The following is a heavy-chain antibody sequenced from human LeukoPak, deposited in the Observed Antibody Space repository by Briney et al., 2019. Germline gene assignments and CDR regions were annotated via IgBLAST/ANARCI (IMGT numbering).Heavy chain of an antibody. V-gene: IGHV1-69*05. CDR3: ARAGGSWGDY. J-gene: IGHJ4*02. CDR2: IIPIFGTA. D-gene: IGHD1-26*01. Sequence: ASVKASCKASGGTFSSYAISWVRQAPGQGLEWMGGIIPIFGTANYAQKFQGRVTITTDESTSTAFMELSSLRSEDTAVYYCARAGGSWGDYWGQGTLVTVSS. CDR1: GGTFSSYA.